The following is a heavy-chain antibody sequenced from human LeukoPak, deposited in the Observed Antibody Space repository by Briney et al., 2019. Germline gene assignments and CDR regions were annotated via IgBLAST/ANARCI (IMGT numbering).Heavy chain of an antibody. J-gene: IGHJ4*02. V-gene: IGHV3-21*01. Sequence: GGSLRLSCAASGFTFNTFNMNWVRQAPGKGLELVSSITSGGDYIYYADSVKARFTTSRDNAKNSLSLQLNSLRVEDTAVYYCARGHYDVLAASYKWTPDYWGQGTLVTVSS. CDR1: GFTFNTFN. CDR2: ITSGGDYI. D-gene: IGHD3-9*01. CDR3: ARGHYDVLAASYKWTPDY.